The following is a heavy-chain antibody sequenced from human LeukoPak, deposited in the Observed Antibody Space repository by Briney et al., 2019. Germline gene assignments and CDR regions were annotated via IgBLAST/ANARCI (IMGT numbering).Heavy chain of an antibody. Sequence: GGSLRLSCAASGFTFSSYSMNWVRQAPGKGLEWVSSISSSSSYIYYADSVKGRFTVSRDNSKNTLYLQMNILRPEDTAIYYCARDSGFGELVTYYFDYWGQGTLVTVSS. CDR2: ISSSSSYI. D-gene: IGHD3-10*01. CDR1: GFTFSSYS. CDR3: ARDSGFGELVTYYFDY. J-gene: IGHJ4*02. V-gene: IGHV3-21*01.